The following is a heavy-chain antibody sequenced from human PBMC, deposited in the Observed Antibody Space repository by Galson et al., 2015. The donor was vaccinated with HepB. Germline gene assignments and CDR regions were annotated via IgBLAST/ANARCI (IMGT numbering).Heavy chain of an antibody. CDR3: ARVGPEVAVDYFDY. D-gene: IGHD6-19*01. CDR1: GGTFSSYA. V-gene: IGHV1-69*04. CDR2: IIPILGIA. Sequence: SVKVSCKASGGTFSSYAISWVRQAPGQGLEWMGRIIPILGIANYAQKFQGRVTITADKSTSTAYMELSSLRSEDTAVYYCARVGPEVAVDYFDYWGQGTLVTVSS. J-gene: IGHJ4*02.